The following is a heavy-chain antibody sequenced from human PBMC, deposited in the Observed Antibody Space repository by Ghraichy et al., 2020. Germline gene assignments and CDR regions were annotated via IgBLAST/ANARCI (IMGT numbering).Heavy chain of an antibody. CDR1: GYTFTNFG. CDR3: ARDLYYYDISVYNPRLPQY. J-gene: IGHJ4*02. Sequence: ASVKVSCKASGYTFTNFGISWVRQAPGQGLEWMGWISAYNANTNYAQKLQGRVSMTTDTYTSTAYMELRSLRSDDTAVYYCARDLYYYDISVYNPRLPQYWGQGTLVTVSS. V-gene: IGHV1-18*01. D-gene: IGHD3-22*01. CDR2: ISAYNANT.